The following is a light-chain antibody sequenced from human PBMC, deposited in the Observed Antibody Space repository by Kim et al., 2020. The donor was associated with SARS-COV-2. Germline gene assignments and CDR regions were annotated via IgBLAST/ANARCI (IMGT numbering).Light chain of an antibody. CDR3: CSYAGSRTFVV. V-gene: IGLV2-23*02. CDR1: RGDVGSYNL. Sequence: QSALTQPASVSGSPGQSITISCTGTRGDVGSYNLVSWYQQHPGIAPKLLIYDVVKRPSGVSNRFSGSKSGNTASLTISGLRAEDEADYYCCSYAGSRTFVVFGGGTQLTVL. J-gene: IGLJ2*01. CDR2: DVV.